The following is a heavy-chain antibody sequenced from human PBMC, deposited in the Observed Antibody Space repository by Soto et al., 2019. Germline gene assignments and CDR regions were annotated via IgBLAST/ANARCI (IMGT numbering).Heavy chain of an antibody. D-gene: IGHD2-2*01. CDR2: ISSSSSTI. J-gene: IGHJ6*03. Sequence: EVQLVESGGGLVQPGGSLRLSCAASGFTFSSYSMNWVRQAPGKGLEWVSYISSSSSTIYYADSVKGRFTISRDNANRAPYLQMNSLRAEDTAMYYATRIAYMDVWGKGTTVTVSS. CDR1: GFTFSSYS. V-gene: IGHV3-48*01. CDR3: TRIAYMDV.